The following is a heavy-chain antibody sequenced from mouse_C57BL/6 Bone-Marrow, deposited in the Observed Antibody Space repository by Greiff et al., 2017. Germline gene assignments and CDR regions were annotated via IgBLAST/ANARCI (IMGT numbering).Heavy chain of an antibody. CDR3: ARGDSRQLRLRYYFDY. D-gene: IGHD3-2*02. Sequence: EVMLVESGGGLVKPGGSLKLSCAASGFTFSSYAMSWVRQTPEKRLEWVATISDGGSYTYYPDNVKGRFTISRDNAKNNLYLQMSHLKSEDTAMYYCARGDSRQLRLRYYFDYWGQGTTLTVSS. CDR1: GFTFSSYA. CDR2: ISDGGSYT. J-gene: IGHJ2*01. V-gene: IGHV5-4*03.